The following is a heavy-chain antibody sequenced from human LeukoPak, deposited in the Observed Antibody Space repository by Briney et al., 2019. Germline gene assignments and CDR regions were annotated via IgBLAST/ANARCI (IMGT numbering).Heavy chain of an antibody. CDR2: INHSGST. CDR3: ARGVLSLRYYYYYMDV. D-gene: IGHD2/OR15-2a*01. Sequence: SETLSLTCAVYGGSFSGYYWSCIRQPPGKGLEWIGEINHSGSTNYNPSLKSRVTISVDTSKNQFSLKLSSVTAADTAVYYCARGVLSLRYYYYYMDVWGKGTTVTVSS. CDR1: GGSFSGYY. J-gene: IGHJ6*03. V-gene: IGHV4-34*01.